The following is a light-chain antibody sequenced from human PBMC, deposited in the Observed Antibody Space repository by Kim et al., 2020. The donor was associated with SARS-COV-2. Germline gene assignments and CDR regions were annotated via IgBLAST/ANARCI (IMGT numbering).Light chain of an antibody. V-gene: IGKV1-39*01. CDR3: QQSYSTPYT. CDR1: HIISSY. CDR2: AAS. Sequence: SASVGDKVTFTCRAMHIISSYLDWYQQKPGKAPKLLIYAASSLQSGVPSRFSGSGSGTDFTLTISSLQPEDFATYYCQQSYSTPYTFGQGTKLEI. J-gene: IGKJ2*01.